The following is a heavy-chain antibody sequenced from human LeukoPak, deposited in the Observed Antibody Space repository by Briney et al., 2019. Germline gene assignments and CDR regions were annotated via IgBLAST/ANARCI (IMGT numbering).Heavy chain of an antibody. D-gene: IGHD3-10*01. J-gene: IGHJ4*02. Sequence: GGSLRLSCAVSGFTFSIYSMDWVRQAPGKGLEWVSYIGSSGTTIYYADFVKGRFTISRDNARNSLYLQMNSLRVEDTAVYYCVRERFHGSGAPRYDYWGQGTLVTVSS. V-gene: IGHV3-48*04. CDR3: VRERFHGSGAPRYDY. CDR2: IGSSGTTI. CDR1: GFTFSIYS.